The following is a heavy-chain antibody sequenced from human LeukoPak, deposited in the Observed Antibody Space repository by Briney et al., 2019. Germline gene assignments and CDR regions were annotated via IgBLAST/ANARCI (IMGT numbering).Heavy chain of an antibody. Sequence: GGSLRLSCAASGFTFSSYWTHWVRQAPGKGLVWVSRINSDGSSTDYADSVKGRFTISRDNAKNTLYLQMNSLRAEDTAVYYCARVGSGNYYAYWGQGTLVTVSS. V-gene: IGHV3-74*01. J-gene: IGHJ4*02. CDR3: ARVGSGNYYAY. CDR2: INSDGSST. CDR1: GFTFSSYW. D-gene: IGHD3-10*01.